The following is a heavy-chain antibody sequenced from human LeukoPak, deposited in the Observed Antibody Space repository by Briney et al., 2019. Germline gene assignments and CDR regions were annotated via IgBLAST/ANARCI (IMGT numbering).Heavy chain of an antibody. J-gene: IGHJ4*02. V-gene: IGHV3-48*01. CDR1: GFTFSNYD. D-gene: IGHD6-19*01. CDR3: AGSGWLNAPFDY. CDR2: IRSDSRTI. Sequence: GGSLRLACAASGFTFSNYDMSWVRQAPGRGLEWVSYIRSDSRTIYYADSVKGRFAISRDNSKNTLYLQMNSLRAEDTAVYYCAGSGWLNAPFDYWGQGTLVTVSS.